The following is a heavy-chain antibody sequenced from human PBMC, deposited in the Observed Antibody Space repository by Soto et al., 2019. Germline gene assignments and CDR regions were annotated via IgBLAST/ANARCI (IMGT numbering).Heavy chain of an antibody. CDR1: GGTFRSYA. CDR2: IIPIFGTA. J-gene: IGHJ5*02. V-gene: IGHV1-69*13. Sequence: XVKVSCKASGGTFRSYAIRWVRQAPGQRLEWMGGIIPIFGTANYAQKFQGRVTITADESTSTAYMELSSLRSEDTAVYYCARDFRPTSKLVVTAILSPWGQGTLVTVSS. D-gene: IGHD2-21*02. CDR3: ARDFRPTSKLVVTAILSP.